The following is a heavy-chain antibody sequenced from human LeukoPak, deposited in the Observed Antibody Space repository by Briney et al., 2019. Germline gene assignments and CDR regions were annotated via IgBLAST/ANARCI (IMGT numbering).Heavy chain of an antibody. CDR3: TRPTMVRGRAFDI. V-gene: IGHV3-73*01. Sequence: GGSLRLSCAASGFTFSGSAMHWVRQASGKGLEWVGRIRSKANSYATAYAASVKGRFTISRDDSKNTAYLQMNSLKTEDTAVYYCTRPTMVRGRAFDIWGQGTMVTVSS. J-gene: IGHJ3*02. D-gene: IGHD3-10*01. CDR1: GFTFSGSA. CDR2: IRSKANSYAT.